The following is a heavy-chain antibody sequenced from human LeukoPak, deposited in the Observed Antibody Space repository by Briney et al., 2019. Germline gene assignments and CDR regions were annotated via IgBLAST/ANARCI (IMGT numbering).Heavy chain of an antibody. D-gene: IGHD4/OR15-4a*01. V-gene: IGHV3-23*01. Sequence: PGGSLRLSCAASGFTFSSYAMSWVRQAPGKGLEWVSAISGSGGSTYYADSVKGRFTISRDNSKNMVYLQMNSLRADDTAVYYCAKTAVVITFRFDDWGQGALVTVSA. CDR3: AKTAVVITFRFDD. CDR1: GFTFSSYA. CDR2: ISGSGGST. J-gene: IGHJ4*02.